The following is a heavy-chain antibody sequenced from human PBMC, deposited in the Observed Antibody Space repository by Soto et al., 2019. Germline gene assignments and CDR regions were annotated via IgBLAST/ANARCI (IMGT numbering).Heavy chain of an antibody. CDR2: ISAYNGNT. V-gene: IGHV1-18*01. Sequence: ASVKLSCKASAYTFTSYGISWVRQAPGQGLEWMGWISAYNGNTNYAQKLQGRVTMTTDTSTSTAYMELRSLRSDDTAVYYCARVRGTIFGEVKALVAYWGQGTLVTVSS. D-gene: IGHD3-3*01. J-gene: IGHJ4*02. CDR1: AYTFTSYG. CDR3: ARVRGTIFGEVKALVAY.